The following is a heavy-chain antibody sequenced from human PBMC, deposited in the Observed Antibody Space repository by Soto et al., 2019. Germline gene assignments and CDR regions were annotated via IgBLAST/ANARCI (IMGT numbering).Heavy chain of an antibody. CDR2: MWYHGRDL. V-gene: IGHV3-33*06. Sequence: GGSLRLSCAASGFSFSDYVMHWVRQAPGKGLEWVAVMWYHGRDLFYTDSVKGRFTISRDNSKNTLFLQMNSLRADDTAVYYCAKDPLTRGWFDPWGQGTLVTVSS. CDR1: GFSFSDYV. J-gene: IGHJ5*02. CDR3: AKDPLTRGWFDP.